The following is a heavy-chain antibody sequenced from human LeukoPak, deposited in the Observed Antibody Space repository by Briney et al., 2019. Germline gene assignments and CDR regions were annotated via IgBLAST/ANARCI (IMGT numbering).Heavy chain of an antibody. Sequence: ASVKVSCKASGYTFTNYDINWVRQATGQGLEWMGWMDPNSGYTGYAQKFQGRVTMTGNTSISTAYMELSSLRSEDTAVYYSARGLGNDGIFDLWGQGTLVTVSS. CDR1: GYTFTNYD. J-gene: IGHJ4*02. D-gene: IGHD1-1*01. V-gene: IGHV1-8*01. CDR3: ARGLGNDGIFDL. CDR2: MDPNSGYT.